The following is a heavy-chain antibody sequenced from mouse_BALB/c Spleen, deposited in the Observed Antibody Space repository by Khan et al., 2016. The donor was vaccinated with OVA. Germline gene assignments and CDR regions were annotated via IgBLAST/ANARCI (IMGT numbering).Heavy chain of an antibody. Sequence: EVQLVESGGGFMQPGGSLKLSCATSGFTFTDYYMYWVRQTPEKRLEWVAHISNRGTTTYYSDTLRGRFTISRDHAKNTLYLQMRRLKSEDTAIYYCAREGDDGGLAYWGQGTLVTVSA. D-gene: IGHD2-3*01. CDR2: ISNRGTTT. J-gene: IGHJ3*01. CDR3: AREGDDGGLAY. CDR1: GFTFTDYY. V-gene: IGHV5-12*02.